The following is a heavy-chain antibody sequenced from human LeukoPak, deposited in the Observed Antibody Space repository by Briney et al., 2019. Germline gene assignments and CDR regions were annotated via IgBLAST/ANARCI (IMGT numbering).Heavy chain of an antibody. D-gene: IGHD3-22*01. Sequence: GGSLRLSCAASGFIFSDYAMSWVRQAPGKGLEWVGRIKSKTDGGTTDYAAPVKGRFTISRDDSKNTLYLQMNSLKTEDTAVYYCTTPSWDYDSSGYLVWVLDYWGQGTLVTVSS. CDR3: TTPSWDYDSSGYLVWVLDY. CDR1: GFIFSDYA. V-gene: IGHV3-15*01. CDR2: IKSKTDGGTT. J-gene: IGHJ4*02.